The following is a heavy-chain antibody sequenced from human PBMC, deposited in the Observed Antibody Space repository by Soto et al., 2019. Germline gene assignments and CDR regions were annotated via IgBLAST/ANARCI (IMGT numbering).Heavy chain of an antibody. CDR2: INHSGST. Sequence: ASETLSLTLAVNGGFVSGYYLGWIRHPPGKGLEWIGEINHSGSTNYNPSLKSRVTISVDTSKNQFSLKLSSVTAADTAVYYCASLRNTIFGVAPWPFDPWGQGTLVTVSS. CDR1: GGFVSGYY. CDR3: ASLRNTIFGVAPWPFDP. D-gene: IGHD3-3*01. V-gene: IGHV4-34*01. J-gene: IGHJ5*02.